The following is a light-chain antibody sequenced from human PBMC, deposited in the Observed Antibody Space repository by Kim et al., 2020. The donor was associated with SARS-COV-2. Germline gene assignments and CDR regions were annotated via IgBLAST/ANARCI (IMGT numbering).Light chain of an antibody. CDR2: AAS. Sequence: EIVLTQSPGILSLSPGESVTLSCRASESVSSSYLAWYQQKSGQAPRLLIYAASSRATGIPDRFSGRGSGTAFILTISRVEPEDSAVYYCQQYGSTRLTFGQGTQLEIK. CDR1: ESVSSSY. CDR3: QQYGSTRLT. J-gene: IGKJ5*01. V-gene: IGKV3-20*01.